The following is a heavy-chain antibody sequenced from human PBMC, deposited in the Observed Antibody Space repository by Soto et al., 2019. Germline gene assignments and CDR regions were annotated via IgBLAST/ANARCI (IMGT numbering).Heavy chain of an antibody. CDR1: GFTFNYYW. CDR3: VRGDRGGFDL. V-gene: IGHV3-74*01. CDR2: IHSDGSKT. J-gene: IGHJ3*01. D-gene: IGHD2-21*02. Sequence: EVQLVESEGGLVQRGGSLRLSCAASGFTFNYYWMHWVRQAPGQGLVWVSHIHSDGSKTTYADSVKGRFTISRDNAKNTLYLQMHRLSAEDTAVYDCVRGDRGGFDLWGQGTAVTVSS.